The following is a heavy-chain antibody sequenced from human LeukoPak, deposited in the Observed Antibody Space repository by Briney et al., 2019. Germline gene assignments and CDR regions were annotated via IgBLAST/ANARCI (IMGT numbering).Heavy chain of an antibody. CDR3: ARGGIAVYFDP. CDR1: GGSVSSGSSY. CDR2: IYYSGST. J-gene: IGHJ5*02. Sequence: SETLSLTCTVSGGSVSSGSSYTSWIRQPPGKGLEWIGYIYYSGSTNYNPSLKSRVTISVDTSKNQFSLKLSSVTAADTAVYYCARGGIAVYFDPWGQGTLVTVSS. D-gene: IGHD6-19*01. V-gene: IGHV4-61*01.